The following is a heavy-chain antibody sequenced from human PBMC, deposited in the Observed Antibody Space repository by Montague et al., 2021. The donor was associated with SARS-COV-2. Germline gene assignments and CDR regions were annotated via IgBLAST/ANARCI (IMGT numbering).Heavy chain of an antibody. D-gene: IGHD2-8*02. Sequence: TLSLTCTVSGGSISSGDYYWSWIRQPAGRTLEWIGRIYTTGSTSYNPSLKSRVTISVDTSKNQFSLKLSSVTAADTAVYYCARSDLSVIVLVVYATRGGYFDLWGRGTLVTVSS. J-gene: IGHJ2*01. CDR1: GGSISSGDYY. CDR2: IYTTGST. CDR3: ARSDLSVIVLVVYATRGGYFDL. V-gene: IGHV4-61*02.